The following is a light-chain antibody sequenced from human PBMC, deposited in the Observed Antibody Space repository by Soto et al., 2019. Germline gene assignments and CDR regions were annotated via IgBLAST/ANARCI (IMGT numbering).Light chain of an antibody. CDR1: HSVSSY. CDR2: DVS. V-gene: IGKV3-11*01. Sequence: EIVLTQSPATLSLSPGDRATLSCRASHSVSSYLAWYQQRPGQAPRLLIYDVSNRATGIPARFSGSGSGTHFYITVTSLEREDFAVCFLQQRNSRYTLGPGNKLELQ. CDR3: QQRNSRYT. J-gene: IGKJ2*01.